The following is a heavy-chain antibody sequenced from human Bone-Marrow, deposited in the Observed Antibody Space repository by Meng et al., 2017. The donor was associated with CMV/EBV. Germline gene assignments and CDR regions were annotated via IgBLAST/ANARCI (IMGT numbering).Heavy chain of an antibody. CDR1: GGSISSSNW. Sequence: SETLSLTCAVSGGSISSSNWWSWVRQPPGKGLEWIGEIYHSGSTNYNPSLKSRVTISVDKSKNQFSLKLSSVTAADTAVYYCCVWFRELLYFHGGFDPWGQGTLVTVSS. CDR2: IYHSGST. V-gene: IGHV4-4*02. J-gene: IGHJ5*02. D-gene: IGHD3-10*01. CDR3: CVWFRELLYFHGGFDP.